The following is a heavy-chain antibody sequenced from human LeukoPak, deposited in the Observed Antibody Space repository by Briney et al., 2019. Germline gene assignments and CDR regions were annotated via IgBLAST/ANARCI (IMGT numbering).Heavy chain of an antibody. CDR1: GGPITEYY. J-gene: IGHJ4*02. Sequence: SETLSLTCSVSGGPITEYYWSWIRQPPGKGLEWIGYIYHTGSTNYSPSLKSRLTMSVDASRNQFSLKLVSVTAADTGVYYCARDRGTTGYYYLDSWGPGILVTVSS. D-gene: IGHD1-26*01. V-gene: IGHV4-59*01. CDR3: ARDRGTTGYYYLDS. CDR2: IYHTGST.